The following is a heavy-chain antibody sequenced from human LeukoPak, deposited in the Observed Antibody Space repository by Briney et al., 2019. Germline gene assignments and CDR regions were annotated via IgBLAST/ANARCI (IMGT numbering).Heavy chain of an antibody. Sequence: PSETLSLTCAVYGGSFRGYYWSWIRQPPGKGLEWIGEINHSGSTNYNPSLKSRVTISVDRSKNQFSLKLSSVTAADTAVYYWARGRGTIFGVVTSNWFDPWGQGTLVTVSS. V-gene: IGHV4-34*01. D-gene: IGHD3-3*01. CDR3: ARGRGTIFGVVTSNWFDP. CDR1: GGSFRGYY. CDR2: INHSGST. J-gene: IGHJ5*02.